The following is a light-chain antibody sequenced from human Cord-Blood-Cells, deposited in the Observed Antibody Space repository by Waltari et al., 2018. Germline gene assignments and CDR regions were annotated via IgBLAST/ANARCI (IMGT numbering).Light chain of an antibody. J-gene: IGLJ2*01. Sequence: QSALTQPASVSGSPGQSITISCTGTRRDVGSYKLVSWYQQHPGKAPKLMIYEVSKRPSGVSNRFSGSKSGNTASLTISGLQAEDEADYYCCSYAGSSTLVFGGGTKLTVL. CDR1: RRDVGSYKL. CDR3: CSYAGSSTLV. V-gene: IGLV2-23*02. CDR2: EVS.